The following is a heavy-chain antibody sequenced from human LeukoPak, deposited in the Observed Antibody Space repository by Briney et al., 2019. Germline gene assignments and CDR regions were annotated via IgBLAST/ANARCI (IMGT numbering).Heavy chain of an antibody. V-gene: IGHV1-46*01. CDR2: ISPNRGST. Sequence: GASVKVSCKAFGYTFTSNYMHWVRQAPGQGPEWTGVISPNRGSTTYAQKFQGRVTLTRDMSTSTDYLELSSLRSDDTAVYYCARVRYFDWLSRDYWGQGTLVTVSS. J-gene: IGHJ4*02. CDR3: ARVRYFDWLSRDY. D-gene: IGHD3-9*01. CDR1: GYTFTSNY.